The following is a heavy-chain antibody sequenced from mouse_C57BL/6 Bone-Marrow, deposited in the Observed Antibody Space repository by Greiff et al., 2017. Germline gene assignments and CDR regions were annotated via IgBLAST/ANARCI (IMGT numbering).Heavy chain of an antibody. V-gene: IGHV1-72*01. CDR1: GYTFTSYW. D-gene: IGHD3-1*01. CDR3: ARCGTAQATYFDY. J-gene: IGHJ2*01. CDR2: IDPNSGGT. Sequence: QVQLQQPGAELVKPGASVKLSCKASGYTFTSYWMHWVKQRPGRGLEGIGRIDPNSGGTKYNEKFKSKATLTVDKPSSTAYMQLSSLTAEDSAVYYCARCGTAQATYFDYWGQGTTLTVSS.